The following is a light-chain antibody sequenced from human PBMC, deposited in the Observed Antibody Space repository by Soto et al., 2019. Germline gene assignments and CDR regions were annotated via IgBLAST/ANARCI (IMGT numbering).Light chain of an antibody. Sequence: EVVLTHSPATLSVSPGERATLSCISSQSVSRNLAWYQQRPGQPPRLLIYDASTRATGIPARFGGSGSGTEFTLTISSLQSEDFAVYYCQQYNNWPPITFGQGTRLEIK. J-gene: IGKJ5*01. CDR1: QSVSRN. V-gene: IGKV3-15*01. CDR3: QQYNNWPPIT. CDR2: DAS.